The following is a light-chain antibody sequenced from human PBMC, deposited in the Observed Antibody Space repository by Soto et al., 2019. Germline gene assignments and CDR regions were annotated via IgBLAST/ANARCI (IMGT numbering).Light chain of an antibody. CDR3: QQSFITPPLT. J-gene: IGKJ4*01. CDR2: GAS. V-gene: IGKV1-39*01. CDR1: QSISTY. Sequence: DIQMTQSPSSLSASIGDRITITCRASQSISTYLNWYQQKPGKAPRLLIYGASTLQNGDPSRFSGCGPATDYTLTISSLQPEDFATYYCQQSFITPPLTFGGGTKVEMK.